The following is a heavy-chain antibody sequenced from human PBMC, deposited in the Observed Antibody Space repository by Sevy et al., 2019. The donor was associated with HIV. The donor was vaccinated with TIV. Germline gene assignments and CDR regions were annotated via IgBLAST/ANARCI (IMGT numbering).Heavy chain of an antibody. CDR1: GFTFSSYA. D-gene: IGHD6-19*01. CDR2: ISDSGSST. V-gene: IGHV3-23*01. Sequence: GGSLRLSCGASGFTFSSYAMSWVRQAPGKGLEWVSSISDSGSSTYYADSVKGLFTISRDNSKNTLYLQMNSLRAEDTAIYYCAKDREQWPSYYFDYWGQGALVTVSS. J-gene: IGHJ4*02. CDR3: AKDREQWPSYYFDY.